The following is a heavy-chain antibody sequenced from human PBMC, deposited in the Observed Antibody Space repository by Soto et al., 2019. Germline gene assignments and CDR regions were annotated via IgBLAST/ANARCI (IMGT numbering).Heavy chain of an antibody. CDR1: GFTFTTYS. J-gene: IGHJ3*02. V-gene: IGHV3-48*02. Sequence: GGSLRLSCAASGFTFTTYSMAWVRQAPGKGLEWISYIASGHSLTLYADPVKGRFTISRDNAKNSVYLQMSSLRDEDTAVYYCARDKPDGVDSFDIWGQGTMVTVSS. CDR3: ARDKPDGVDSFDI. CDR2: IASGHSLT.